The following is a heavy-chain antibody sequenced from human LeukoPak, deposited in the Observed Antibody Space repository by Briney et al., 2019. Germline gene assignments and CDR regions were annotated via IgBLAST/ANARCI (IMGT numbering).Heavy chain of an antibody. J-gene: IGHJ4*02. V-gene: IGHV4-38-2*01. Sequence: PSETLSLTCAVSGYSISSGYYWGWIRQPPGKGLEWIGSIYHSGSTYYNPSLKSRVTISVDTSKNQFSLKLSSVTAADTAVYYCARVARGDYVWGSYSFDYWGQGTLVTVSS. CDR2: IYHSGST. CDR1: GYSISSGYY. CDR3: ARVARGDYVWGSYSFDY. D-gene: IGHD3-16*01.